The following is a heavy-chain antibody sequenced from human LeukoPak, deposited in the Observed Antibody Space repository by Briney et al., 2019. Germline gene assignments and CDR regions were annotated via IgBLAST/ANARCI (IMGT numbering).Heavy chain of an antibody. D-gene: IGHD2-21*02. CDR3: ARDIPCGGDCYSGGNYYYYYYGMDV. CDR2: ISAYNGNT. Sequence: ASVKVSCKASGYTFTSYGVSWVRQAPGQGLEWMGWISAYNGNTNYAQKLQGRVTMTTDTSTSTAYMELRSLRSDDMAVYYCARDIPCGGDCYSGGNYYYYYYGMDVWGQGTTVTVSS. J-gene: IGHJ6*02. V-gene: IGHV1-18*03. CDR1: GYTFTSYG.